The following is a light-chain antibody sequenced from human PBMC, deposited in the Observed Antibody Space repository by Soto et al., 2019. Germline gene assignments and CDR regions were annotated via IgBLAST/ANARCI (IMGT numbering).Light chain of an antibody. CDR2: AAS. CDR1: QGISSH. Sequence: IQLAHSPSSLSASLGDRVSISFRASQGISSHLAWYQQKPGKAPKLLIYAASTLQTGVPSRFSGGGSGTDFTLTLSSLQPEDFATYYCQQVNSFPSTFGQGTRLEIK. J-gene: IGKJ5*01. V-gene: IGKV1-9*01. CDR3: QQVNSFPST.